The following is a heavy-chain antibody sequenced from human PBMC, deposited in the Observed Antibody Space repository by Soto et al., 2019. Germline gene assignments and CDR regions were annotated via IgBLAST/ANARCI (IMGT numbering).Heavy chain of an antibody. CDR2: ISYDGSDK. CDR1: EFAFSSYG. J-gene: IGHJ3*02. CDR3: VKEIRYSYTSGTWQDAFDI. D-gene: IGHD3-10*01. Sequence: QGQLVESGGGVVQPGKSLRLSCVASEFAFSSYGMHWVRQAPGKGLEWVAVISYDGSDKYYADSVKGRFTISRDNSKNTLSLQMNSLRAEDTPVYFCVKEIRYSYTSGTWQDAFDIWGQGTMVTVSS. V-gene: IGHV3-30*18.